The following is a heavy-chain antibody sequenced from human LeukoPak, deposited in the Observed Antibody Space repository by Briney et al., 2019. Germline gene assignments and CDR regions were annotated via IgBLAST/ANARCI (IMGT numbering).Heavy chain of an antibody. Sequence: ASVKVSCKASGGTFSSYAISWVRQAPGQGLEWMGRIIPTLGIANYAQKFQGRVTITADKSTSTAYMELSSLRSEDTAVYYCAISRDGYNHFDYWGQGTLVTVSS. CDR3: AISRDGYNHFDY. CDR1: GGTFSSYA. D-gene: IGHD5-24*01. CDR2: IIPTLGIA. J-gene: IGHJ4*02. V-gene: IGHV1-69*04.